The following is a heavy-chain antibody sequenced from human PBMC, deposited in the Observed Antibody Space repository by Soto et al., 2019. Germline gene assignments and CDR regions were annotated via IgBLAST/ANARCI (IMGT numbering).Heavy chain of an antibody. V-gene: IGHV3-30-3*01. Sequence: GGSLRLSCAASEFTFSSYAMHWVRQAPGRGLEWVALISFDGSSEYYADSVKGRFIISRDNSKSMVYLQLNSLRPDDTAIYYCARQIHRWSYHYGMDVWGQGTTVTVSS. CDR3: ARQIHRWSYHYGMDV. D-gene: IGHD1-26*01. CDR2: ISFDGSSE. J-gene: IGHJ6*02. CDR1: EFTFSSYA.